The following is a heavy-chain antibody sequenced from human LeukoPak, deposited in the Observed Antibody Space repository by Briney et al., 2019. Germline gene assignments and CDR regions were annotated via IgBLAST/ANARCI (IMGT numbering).Heavy chain of an antibody. CDR1: GGSISSSSYY. CDR2: IYYSGST. D-gene: IGHD6-13*01. Sequence: SETLSLTCTVSGGSISSSSYYWGWIRQPPGKGLEWIGSIYYSGSTYYNPSLKSRVTISVDTSKNQFSLKLSSVTAADTAVYYCARDSSSWGHYFDYWGQGTLVTVSS. CDR3: ARDSSSWGHYFDY. J-gene: IGHJ4*02. V-gene: IGHV4-39*07.